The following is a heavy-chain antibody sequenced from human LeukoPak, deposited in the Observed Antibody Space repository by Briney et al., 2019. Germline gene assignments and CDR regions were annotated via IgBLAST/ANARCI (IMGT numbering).Heavy chain of an antibody. D-gene: IGHD1-26*01. Sequence: GGSLRLSCAASGFTVSSNYMSWVRQAPGKGLEWVSVIYSGGSTYYADSVKGRFTISRDNSKNTLYLQMNGLRAEDTAVYYCARLGDDEWELPSWSFDYWGQGTLVTVSS. CDR2: IYSGGST. V-gene: IGHV3-66*01. CDR1: GFTVSSNY. CDR3: ARLGDDEWELPSWSFDY. J-gene: IGHJ4*02.